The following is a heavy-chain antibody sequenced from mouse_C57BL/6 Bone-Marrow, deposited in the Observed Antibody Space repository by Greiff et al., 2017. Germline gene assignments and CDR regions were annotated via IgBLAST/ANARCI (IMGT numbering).Heavy chain of an antibody. D-gene: IGHD1-1*01. CDR1: GFTFSSYA. V-gene: IGHV5-4*01. Sequence: EVKLMESGGGLVKPGGSLKLSCAASGFTFSSYAMSWVRQTPEKRLEWVATISDGGSYTYYPDNVKGRFTISRDNAKNNLYLQMSHLKSEDTAMYYCAREGDDYYGGDYYAMDYWGQGTSVTVSS. J-gene: IGHJ4*01. CDR2: ISDGGSYT. CDR3: AREGDDYYGGDYYAMDY.